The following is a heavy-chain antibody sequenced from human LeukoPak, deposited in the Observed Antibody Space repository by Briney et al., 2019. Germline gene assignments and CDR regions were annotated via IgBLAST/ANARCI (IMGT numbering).Heavy chain of an antibody. CDR3: AKDAYGGATFFYYMDV. Sequence: GGSLRLSCAGSGFTFDDYAMHWVRQTPGKGLEWVSGISWNSGNIAYADFVGGRFTISRDNAKNSPSLQMNSLSDEDTAVYYCAKDAYGGATFFYYMDVWGKGTTVTVSS. V-gene: IGHV3-9*01. J-gene: IGHJ6*03. CDR2: ISWNSGNI. D-gene: IGHD2/OR15-2a*01. CDR1: GFTFDDYA.